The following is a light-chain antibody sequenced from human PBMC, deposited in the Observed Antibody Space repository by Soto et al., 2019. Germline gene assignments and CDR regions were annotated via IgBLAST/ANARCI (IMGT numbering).Light chain of an antibody. CDR2: EVR. CDR3: TPYTSSSTYV. V-gene: IGLV2-14*01. J-gene: IGLJ1*01. Sequence: QSVLTQPASVSGSPGQSITISCTGTSSDVGGYNYVSWYQQHPGKAPKLLIYEVRHRPSGISNRFSGSKSGNTASLTISGLQAEDEADFYCTPYTSSSTYVFGTGTKLTVL. CDR1: SSDVGGYNY.